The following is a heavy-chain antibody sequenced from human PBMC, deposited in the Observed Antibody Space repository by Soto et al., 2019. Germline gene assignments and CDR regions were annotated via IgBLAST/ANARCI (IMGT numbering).Heavy chain of an antibody. D-gene: IGHD5-18*01. J-gene: IGHJ4*02. Sequence: SGPTLVNPTQTLTLTCTFSGFSLNTTGMCLSWIRQPPGKALEWLARIDWDDDKYYTTSLKTRLTISRDTSKNQVVLTLTNVEPVDTVTYYCARGYADLRLWGQAILVTVSS. V-gene: IGHV2-70*11. CDR3: ARGYADLRL. CDR1: GFSLNTTGMC. CDR2: IDWDDDK.